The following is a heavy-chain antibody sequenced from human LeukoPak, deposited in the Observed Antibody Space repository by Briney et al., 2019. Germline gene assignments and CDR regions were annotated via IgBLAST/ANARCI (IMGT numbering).Heavy chain of an antibody. V-gene: IGHV1-8*01. CDR2: MNPNSGNT. Sequence: ASVKVSCKASGYTFTSYDINWARQATGQGLEWMGWMNPNSGNTGYAQKFQGRVTMTRNTSISTAYMELSSLRSEDTAVYYCARSIETLTYSSSWYFPVDYWGQGPLVTVSS. CDR1: GYTFTSYD. J-gene: IGHJ4*02. CDR3: ARSIETLTYSSSWYFPVDY. D-gene: IGHD6-13*01.